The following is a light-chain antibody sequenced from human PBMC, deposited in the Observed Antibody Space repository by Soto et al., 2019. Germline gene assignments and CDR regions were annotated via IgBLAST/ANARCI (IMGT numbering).Light chain of an antibody. CDR3: QQRTNSRG. V-gene: IGKV3D-11*01. CDR2: DAS. Sequence: EIVLTQSPATLSLSPGERATLSCRASQGISTYLAWYQQKPGQAPRLLIYDASNRAAGIPARFSGGGSGTDFALSISGLEPEDFAVYYCQQRTNSRGFGPGTKVDIK. CDR1: QGISTY. J-gene: IGKJ3*01.